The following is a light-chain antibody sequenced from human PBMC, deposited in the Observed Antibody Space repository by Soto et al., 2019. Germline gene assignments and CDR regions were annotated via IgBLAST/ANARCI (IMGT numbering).Light chain of an antibody. CDR3: QQYNIYSGFT. V-gene: IGKV1-5*01. J-gene: IGKJ2*01. CDR1: QSIGSW. CDR2: DAS. Sequence: DIQLTQSPSTLSASVGDRVTITCRASQSIGSWLAWYQQKPGKAPKLLIYDASSLESGVPSRFSGSGFGTEFTFTICSLQPDDFSIYNCQQYNIYSGFTFGQGTKLEIK.